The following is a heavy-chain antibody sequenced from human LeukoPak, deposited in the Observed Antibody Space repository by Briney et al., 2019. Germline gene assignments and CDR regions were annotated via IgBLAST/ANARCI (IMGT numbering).Heavy chain of an antibody. D-gene: IGHD2/OR15-2a*01. V-gene: IGHV4-59*01. CDR1: GGSISSYY. CDR3: ARVVIVWFDP. CDR2: IYYSGST. Sequence: SETLSLTCTVSGGSISSYYWSWIRQPPGKGLEWIGYIYYSGSTNYNPPLKSRVTISVDTSKNQFSLKLSSVTAADTAVYYCARVVIVWFDPWGQGTLVTVSS. J-gene: IGHJ5*02.